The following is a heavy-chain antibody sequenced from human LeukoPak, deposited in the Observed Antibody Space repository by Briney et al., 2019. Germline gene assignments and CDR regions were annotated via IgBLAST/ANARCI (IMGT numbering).Heavy chain of an antibody. CDR3: ANSKVPRESCSATSCYAGFGAFDI. J-gene: IGHJ3*02. CDR2: TSYDESEK. Sequence: GGSLRLSCEASGFTFSGYGMHWVRQGPGKGLEWVAATSYDESEKYYGDSVKGRFIISRDNSKNTLYLQMNSLRSEDTAVYYCANSKVPRESCSATSCYAGFGAFDIWGHGTMVTVSS. CDR1: GFTFSGYG. V-gene: IGHV3-30*18. D-gene: IGHD2-2*01.